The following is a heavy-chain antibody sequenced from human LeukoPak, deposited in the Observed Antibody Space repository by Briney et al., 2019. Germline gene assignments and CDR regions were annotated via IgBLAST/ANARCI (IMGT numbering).Heavy chain of an antibody. CDR3: AKAGGDSSGWYLYYYYGMDV. D-gene: IGHD6-19*01. Sequence: GGSLRLSCAASGFTFSGHWMSWVRQAPGKGLEWVSAISGSGGSTYYADSVKGRFTISRDNSKNTLYLQMNSLRAEDTAVYYCAKAGGDSSGWYLYYYYGMDVWGQGTTVTVSS. J-gene: IGHJ6*02. V-gene: IGHV3-23*01. CDR2: ISGSGGST. CDR1: GFTFSGHW.